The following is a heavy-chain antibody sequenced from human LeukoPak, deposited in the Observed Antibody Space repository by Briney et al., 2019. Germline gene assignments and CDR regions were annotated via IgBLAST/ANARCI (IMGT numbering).Heavy chain of an antibody. CDR3: GREGAGTYCFRYIDV. V-gene: IGHV4-59*01. J-gene: IGHJ6*03. Sequence: SETLSLTCTVSGGSISGYYWTWIRQPPGKGLQWIGYIYYGGSTNYNPSLESRVTISVDTSNNQFSLKLTSVTAADTAVYYCGREGAGTYCFRYIDVWDKGTTVIVSS. D-gene: IGHD2-15*01. CDR1: GGSISGYY. CDR2: IYYGGST.